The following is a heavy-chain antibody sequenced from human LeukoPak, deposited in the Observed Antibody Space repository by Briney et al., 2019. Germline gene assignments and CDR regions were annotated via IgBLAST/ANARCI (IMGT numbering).Heavy chain of an antibody. CDR1: GFTFSFYA. V-gene: IGHV3-23*01. J-gene: IGHJ4*02. D-gene: IGHD2-2*01. CDR3: AKQEEYQLLRAYYYDY. Sequence: GGSLRLSCAASGFTFSFYAMAWVRQTPGKGLDWVSVMSGSGDSTYYSDSLKGRFTISRDSSKNTLFLQMNSLRAEDTAIYYCAKQEEYQLLRAYYYDYWGQGTLVTVSS. CDR2: MSGSGDST.